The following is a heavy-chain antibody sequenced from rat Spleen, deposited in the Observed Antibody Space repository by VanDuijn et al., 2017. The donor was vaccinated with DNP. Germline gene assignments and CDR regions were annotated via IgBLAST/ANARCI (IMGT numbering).Heavy chain of an antibody. Sequence: EVQLVESGGGVVQPGRSLKLSCAVSGFTFSDYTMAWVRQAPKKGLEWVATIIYDGSRTFFRDSVKGRFTISRDNAKSILYLQMDSLRSKDTATYYCARHEATEGIDFDYWGQGVMVTVSS. J-gene: IGHJ2*01. D-gene: IGHD1-11*01. CDR3: ARHEATEGIDFDY. CDR1: GFTFSDYT. V-gene: IGHV5S10*01. CDR2: IIYDGSRT.